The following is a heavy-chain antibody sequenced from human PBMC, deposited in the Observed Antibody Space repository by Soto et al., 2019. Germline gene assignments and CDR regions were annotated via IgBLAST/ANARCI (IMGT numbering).Heavy chain of an antibody. CDR3: ARPYYDYIWGSYRSGLDY. D-gene: IGHD3-16*02. J-gene: IGHJ4*02. V-gene: IGHV3-74*01. CDR2: IKNDGSST. Sequence: GGSLRLSCAVSGFTFSTYWMRWVRQVPGKGLEWVSRIKNDGSSTGYADSVKGRFTVSRDNAKNTLYLQMNSLRAEDTAVYYCARPYYDYIWGSYRSGLDYWGQGTLVTVSS. CDR1: GFTFSTYW.